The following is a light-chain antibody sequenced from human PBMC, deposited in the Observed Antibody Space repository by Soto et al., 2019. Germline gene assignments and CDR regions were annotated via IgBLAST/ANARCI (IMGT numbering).Light chain of an antibody. CDR1: QSVSSS. CDR3: QQHNNWPLT. Sequence: EILMTQSPATLSVSPGERATLSCRASQSVSSSLAWYQHKPGQAPRLLIYAASTRATGVPARFSGSGSGTEFTLTISSLHSEDFAVYYCQQHNNWPLTFGQGTKVEIK. CDR2: AAS. J-gene: IGKJ1*01. V-gene: IGKV3-15*01.